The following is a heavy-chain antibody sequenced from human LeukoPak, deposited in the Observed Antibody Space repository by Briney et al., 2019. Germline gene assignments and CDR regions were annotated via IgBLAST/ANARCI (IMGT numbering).Heavy chain of an antibody. CDR1: GYNFTSYW. D-gene: IGHD3-10*01. J-gene: IGHJ4*02. CDR2: IYPGDSDT. Sequence: GESLRFSCKTSGYNFTSYWIGWVRQMPGKGLEWMGIIYPGDSDTIYSPSFQGQVTISADKSISTAYLQWSSLKASDTAMYYCARQDHRWSGGYWGQGTLVTVSS. V-gene: IGHV5-51*01. CDR3: ARQDHRWSGGY.